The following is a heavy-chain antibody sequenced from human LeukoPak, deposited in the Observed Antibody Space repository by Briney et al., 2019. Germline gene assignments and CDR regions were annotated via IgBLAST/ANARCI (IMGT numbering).Heavy chain of an antibody. V-gene: IGHV3-66*01. Sequence: GGSLRLSCAASGITVSSNYMSWVRQAPGKGLEWVSVIYSGGDTYYADSAKGRFTISRDNSKNTLYLQVNSLRAEDTAVYYCARYNFYGGTPFDCWGQGTLVTVSS. J-gene: IGHJ4*02. CDR2: IYSGGDT. CDR3: ARYNFYGGTPFDC. CDR1: GITVSSNY. D-gene: IGHD4-23*01.